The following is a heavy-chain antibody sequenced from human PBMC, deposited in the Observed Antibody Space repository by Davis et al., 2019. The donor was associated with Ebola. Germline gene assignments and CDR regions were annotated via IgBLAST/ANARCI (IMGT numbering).Heavy chain of an antibody. CDR2: IKQDGSEK. Sequence: PGGSLRLSCAASGFTFSDYYMSWIRQAPGKGLEWVANIKQDGSEKYYVDSVKGRFTISRDNAKNSLYLQMNSLRAEDTALYYCAKDLRSVRYGYYGMDVWGQGTTVTVSS. D-gene: IGHD4-17*01. V-gene: IGHV3-7*03. CDR3: AKDLRSVRYGYYGMDV. CDR1: GFTFSDYY. J-gene: IGHJ6*02.